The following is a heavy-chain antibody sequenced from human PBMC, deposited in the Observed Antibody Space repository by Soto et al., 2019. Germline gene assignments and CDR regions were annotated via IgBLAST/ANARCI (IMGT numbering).Heavy chain of an antibody. CDR2: MQPSTGRT. CDR1: GYSFTSLD. V-gene: IGHV1-8*01. J-gene: IGHJ4*02. D-gene: IGHD6-19*01. CDR3: ARGGSAGFDY. Sequence: QVQLVQSGAEVREPGAAVKVSCKASGYSFTSLDINWVRQTAGQGLEWMGWMQPSTGRTGYAQKFQGRVTMTRDTSINTAYMELTTLPSDDTAFYYCARGGSAGFDYWGQGTLVTVSS.